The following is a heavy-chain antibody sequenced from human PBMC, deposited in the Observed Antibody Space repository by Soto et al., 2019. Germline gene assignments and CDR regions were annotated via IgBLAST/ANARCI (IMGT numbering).Heavy chain of an antibody. Sequence: ASVKVSCKASGYTFTSYGISWVRQAPGQGLEWMGWISAYNGNTNYAQKLQGRVTMTTDTSTSTVYMELRSLRSDDTAVYYCARDGQDYYDSSGYTNWFDPWGQGTLVTVSS. D-gene: IGHD3-22*01. J-gene: IGHJ5*02. CDR3: ARDGQDYYDSSGYTNWFDP. CDR2: ISAYNGNT. V-gene: IGHV1-18*01. CDR1: GYTFTSYG.